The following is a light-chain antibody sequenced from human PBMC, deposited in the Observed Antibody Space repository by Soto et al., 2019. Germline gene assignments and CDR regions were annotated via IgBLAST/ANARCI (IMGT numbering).Light chain of an antibody. CDR2: GAS. CDR3: QQYGSSPYA. V-gene: IGKV3-20*01. CDR1: QSVANNY. Sequence: IVLTQSPGTLSLSPGERATLSCRASQSVANNYLAWYQHKPGQAPRLLIYGASSRATGIPDRFIGSASGTDFTLTIIRLEPEDSAVYYCQQYGSSPYAFGQGTKLEIK. J-gene: IGKJ2*01.